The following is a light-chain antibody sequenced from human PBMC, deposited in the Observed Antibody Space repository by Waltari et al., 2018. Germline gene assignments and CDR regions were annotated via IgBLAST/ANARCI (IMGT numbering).Light chain of an antibody. CDR2: YDS. V-gene: IGLV3-21*04. Sequence: SYVLTQPPSVPVAPGETARITCGGDNIGSYTVHWYQPKPGPAPVLVIRYDSDRPSGIPERFSGSNSANTATLTISRVEAGDEANYYCQVWHAAIDPGVFGTGTEVTV. J-gene: IGLJ1*01. CDR1: NIGSYT. CDR3: QVWHAAIDPGV.